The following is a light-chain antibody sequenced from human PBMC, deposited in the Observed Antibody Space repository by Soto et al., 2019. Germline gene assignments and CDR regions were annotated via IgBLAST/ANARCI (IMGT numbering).Light chain of an antibody. V-gene: IGKV1-5*03. J-gene: IGKJ1*01. CDR2: KAS. CDR3: QHYNSYSEA. Sequence: DIQMTQSPSTLSGSVGDIVPITCRASQTISSWLAWYQQKPGKAPKLLIYKASTLKSGVPSRFSGSGSGTEFTLTISSLQPDDFATYDCQHYNSYSEAVGQGTKVDIK. CDR1: QTISSW.